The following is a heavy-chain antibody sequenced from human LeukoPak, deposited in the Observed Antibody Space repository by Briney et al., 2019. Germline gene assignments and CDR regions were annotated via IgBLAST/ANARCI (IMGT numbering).Heavy chain of an antibody. D-gene: IGHD5-18*01. CDR3: ARVWRPRGYSYGGDWFDH. V-gene: IGHV1-69*05. CDR2: IIPIFGTA. Sequence: SVKVSCKASGGTFSSYAISWVRQAPGQGLEWMGGIIPIFGTANYAQKFQGRVTITTDESTSTAYMELSSLRSEDTAVYYCARVWRPRGYSYGGDWFDHWGQGTLVTVSS. CDR1: GGTFSSYA. J-gene: IGHJ5*02.